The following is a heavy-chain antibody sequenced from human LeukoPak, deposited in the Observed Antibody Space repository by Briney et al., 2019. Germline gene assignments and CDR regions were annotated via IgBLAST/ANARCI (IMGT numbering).Heavy chain of an antibody. Sequence: GESLKISCKASGYNFNIYWIGWVRQLPGKGLEWLGIIHPGDSYAKYSPSFQGQVSISADKSISTAYLQWNNVQTSDTAMYYCARPIYCAGSNCRGGFFFDNWGQGTLVTVSS. CDR3: ARPIYCAGSNCRGGFFFDN. CDR1: GYNFNIYW. CDR2: IHPGDSYA. J-gene: IGHJ4*02. D-gene: IGHD2-21*01. V-gene: IGHV5-51*01.